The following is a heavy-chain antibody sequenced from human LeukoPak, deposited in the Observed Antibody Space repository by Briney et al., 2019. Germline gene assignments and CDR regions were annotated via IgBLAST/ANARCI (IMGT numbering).Heavy chain of an antibody. V-gene: IGHV3-30*03. CDR1: GFTFSSYG. Sequence: GGSLRLSCAASGFTFSSYGMHWVRQAPGKGLEWVAVISYDGSNKYYADSVKGRFTISRDNSKNTLDLQMNSLRAEDTAVYYCARWGNNKILDYWGQGTLVTVSS. D-gene: IGHD1/OR15-1a*01. J-gene: IGHJ4*02. CDR3: ARWGNNKILDY. CDR2: ISYDGSNK.